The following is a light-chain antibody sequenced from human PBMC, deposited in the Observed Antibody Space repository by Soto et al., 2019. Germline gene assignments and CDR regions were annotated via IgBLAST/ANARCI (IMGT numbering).Light chain of an antibody. Sequence: EIVMTQSPATLSVSPGERATLSCRASQSVNSNLAWYQQKPGQAPRLLIYGASSRATGIPARFSGSGSGTEFTLTITSLQSEDFEVYYCQQYNSWPRTLAQGTKVDIK. CDR1: QSVNSN. CDR2: GAS. J-gene: IGKJ1*01. V-gene: IGKV3-15*01. CDR3: QQYNSWPRT.